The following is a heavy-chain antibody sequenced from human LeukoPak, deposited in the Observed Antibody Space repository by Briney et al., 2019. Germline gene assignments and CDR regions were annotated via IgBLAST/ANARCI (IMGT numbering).Heavy chain of an antibody. D-gene: IGHD2-21*02. J-gene: IGHJ5*02. CDR2: YDGSNK. V-gene: IGHV3-30*02. Sequence: YDGSNKYYAASVKGRSTISRDNSKNTLYLQMNSLRAEDTAVYYCAGAAFCGGDCYRSRFDPWGQGTLVAVSS. CDR3: AGAAFCGGDCYRSRFDP.